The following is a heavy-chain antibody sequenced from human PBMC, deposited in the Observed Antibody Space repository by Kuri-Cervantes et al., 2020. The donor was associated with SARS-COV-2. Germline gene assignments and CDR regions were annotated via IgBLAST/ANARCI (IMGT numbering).Heavy chain of an antibody. D-gene: IGHD6-13*01. Sequence: GESLKISCAASGVTFSGYYMSWIRQAPGKGLEWVSYISGSGSTIYYADSVKGRFTISRDNAKNTLYLQMNSLRAEDTAVYYCARVGIAADGTTPLDDWGQGTLVTVSS. CDR2: ISGSGSTI. CDR1: GVTFSGYY. CDR3: ARVGIAADGTTPLDD. V-gene: IGHV3-11*01. J-gene: IGHJ4*02.